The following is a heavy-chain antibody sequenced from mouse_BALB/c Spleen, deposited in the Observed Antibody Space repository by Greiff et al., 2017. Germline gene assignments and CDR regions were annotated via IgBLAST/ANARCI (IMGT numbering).Heavy chain of an antibody. CDR2: INPSTGYT. D-gene: IGHD1-1*01. Sequence: QVQLQQSGAELAKPGASVKMSCKASGYTFTSYWMHWVKQRPGQGLEWIGYINPSTGYTEYNQKFKDKATLTADKSSSTAYMQLSSLTSEDSAVYYCARRIYYGSGEDYWGQGTTLTVSS. J-gene: IGHJ2*01. CDR3: ARRIYYGSGEDY. V-gene: IGHV1-7*01. CDR1: GYTFTSYW.